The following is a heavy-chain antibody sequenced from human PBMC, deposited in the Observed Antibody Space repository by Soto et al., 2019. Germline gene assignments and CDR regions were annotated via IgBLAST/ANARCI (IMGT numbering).Heavy chain of an antibody. CDR3: AREYCTNGVCYDAFDI. V-gene: IGHV3-13*01. J-gene: IGHJ3*02. D-gene: IGHD2-8*01. CDR1: GFTFSSYD. Sequence: GGSLRLSCAASGFTFSSYDMHWVRQATGKGLEWVSAIGTAGDTYYPGSVKGRFTISRENAKNSLYLQMNSLRAGDTAVYYCAREYCTNGVCYDAFDIWGQGTMFTVSS. CDR2: IGTAGDT.